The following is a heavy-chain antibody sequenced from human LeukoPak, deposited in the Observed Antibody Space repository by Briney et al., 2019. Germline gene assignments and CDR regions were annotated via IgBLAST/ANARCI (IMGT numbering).Heavy chain of an antibody. CDR2: ISAYNGNT. CDR1: GYTFTSYG. CDR3: ARARVEQLVPTT. Sequence: ASVKVYCKASGYTFTSYGISWVRQATGQGLEWMGWISAYNGNTNYAQKLQGRVTMTTDTSTSTAYMELRSLRSDDTAVYYCARARVEQLVPTTWGQGTLATVSS. J-gene: IGHJ5*02. V-gene: IGHV1-18*01. D-gene: IGHD6-6*01.